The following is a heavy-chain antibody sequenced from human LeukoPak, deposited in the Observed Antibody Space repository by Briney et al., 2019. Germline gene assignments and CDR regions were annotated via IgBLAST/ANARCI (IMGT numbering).Heavy chain of an antibody. CDR3: ATDIVVVVAAQVADY. CDR1: GFTFSSYS. Sequence: GGSLRLSCAASGFTFSSYSMNWVRQAPGKGLEWVSYISSSSSTIYYADSVKGRFTISRDNAKNSLYLQMNSLRAEDTAVYYCATDIVVVVAAQVADYWGQGTLVTVSS. V-gene: IGHV3-48*01. D-gene: IGHD2-15*01. J-gene: IGHJ4*02. CDR2: ISSSSSTI.